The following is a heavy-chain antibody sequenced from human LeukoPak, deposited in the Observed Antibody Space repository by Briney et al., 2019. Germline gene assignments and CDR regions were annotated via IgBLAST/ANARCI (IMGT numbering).Heavy chain of an antibody. CDR2: ISSSSSYI. CDR3: ARDRPPTCYMDV. J-gene: IGHJ6*03. CDR1: GFTFSSYS. Sequence: GGSLRLSCAASGFTFSSYSMNWVRQAAGKGLEWVSSISSSSSYIYYADSVKGRFTISRDNAKNSLYLQMNSLRAEDTAVYYCARDRPPTCYMDVWGKGTTVTVSS. D-gene: IGHD6-6*01. V-gene: IGHV3-21*01.